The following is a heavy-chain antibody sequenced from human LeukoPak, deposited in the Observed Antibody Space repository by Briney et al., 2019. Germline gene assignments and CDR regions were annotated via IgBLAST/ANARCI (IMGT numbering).Heavy chain of an antibody. Sequence: SGGSLRLSCAASGFTFSSYAMSWVRQAPGKGLEWVSAISGSGGSTYYADSVKGRFTISRDNTKNKLYLQMNSLRAEDTAVYYCATPVGGWSHGVGYFDYWGQGTLVTVSS. CDR1: GFTFSSYA. V-gene: IGHV3-23*01. CDR2: ISGSGGST. J-gene: IGHJ4*02. CDR3: ATPVGGWSHGVGYFDY. D-gene: IGHD6-19*01.